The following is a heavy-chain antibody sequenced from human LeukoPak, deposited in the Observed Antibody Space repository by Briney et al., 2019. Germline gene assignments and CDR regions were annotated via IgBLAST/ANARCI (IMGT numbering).Heavy chain of an antibody. D-gene: IGHD4-23*01. CDR2: ISTYNGRT. Sequence: ASVKVSCKASNYTFISYSITWVRQAPGQGLEWMGWISTYNGRTNYAPNFQDRVTMTSDRSTSTAYMELSSLRSEDTAVYYCASLRRVVTTVHHDWGQGTLVTVSS. V-gene: IGHV1-18*01. J-gene: IGHJ4*02. CDR1: NYTFISYS. CDR3: ASLRRVVTTVHHD.